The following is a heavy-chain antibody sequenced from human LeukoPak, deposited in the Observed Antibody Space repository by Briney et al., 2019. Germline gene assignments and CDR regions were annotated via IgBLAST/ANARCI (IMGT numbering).Heavy chain of an antibody. CDR2: ISGSDGST. Sequence: GGSLRLSCAASGFTFSRNSMTWVRQAPGKGLEWVSAISGSDGSTYYADSVKGRFTISRDNSKNTLYLQMNSLRAEDTAVYYCATASVTAYDYWGQGTLVTVSS. CDR3: ATASVTAYDY. V-gene: IGHV3-23*01. J-gene: IGHJ4*02. D-gene: IGHD2-21*02. CDR1: GFTFSRNS.